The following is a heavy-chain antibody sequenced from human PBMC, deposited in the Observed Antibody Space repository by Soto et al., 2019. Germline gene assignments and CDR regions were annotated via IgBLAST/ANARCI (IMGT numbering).Heavy chain of an antibody. CDR3: ARRGPRDAFDI. CDR2: IIPIFGTA. CDR1: GYTLTELS. J-gene: IGHJ3*02. Sequence: SVKVSCKVSGYTLTELSMHLVRQAPGQGLEWMGGIIPIFGTANYAQKFQGRVTITADESTGTAYMELSSLRSEDTAVYYCARRGPRDAFDIWGQGTMVTVSS. V-gene: IGHV1-69*13.